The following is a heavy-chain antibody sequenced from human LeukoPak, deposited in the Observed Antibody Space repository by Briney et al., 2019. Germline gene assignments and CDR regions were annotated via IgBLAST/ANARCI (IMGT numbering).Heavy chain of an antibody. CDR1: GFTFSSYW. CDR3: ARSPGATWSFDY. D-gene: IGHD1-1*01. V-gene: IGHV3-74*01. Sequence: GGSLRLSCAASGFTFSSYWMHWVRQAPGKGLVWVSRINSDGSVSNYGDSVKGRFTISRDNAKNTLYLQMNSLRAEDTAVYYCARSPGATWSFDYWGRGTLVTVSS. CDR2: INSDGSVS. J-gene: IGHJ4*02.